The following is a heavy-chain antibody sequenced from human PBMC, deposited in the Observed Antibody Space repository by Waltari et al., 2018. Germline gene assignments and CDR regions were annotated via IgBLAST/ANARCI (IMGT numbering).Heavy chain of an antibody. D-gene: IGHD4-4*01. J-gene: IGHJ4*02. CDR3: ARDMGIYTNYAAY. V-gene: IGHV3-7*01. CDR1: GFTFSRHW. CDR2: INEDESEK. Sequence: EVQLVESGGGLVQPGGSLRLSCVASGFTFSRHWSSWLRQAPGKGLEWVDNINEDESEKFYADSVKGRFTISRDNAKNSLYLQMNSLRVEDTAYYYCARDMGIYTNYAAYWGQGTLVTVSS.